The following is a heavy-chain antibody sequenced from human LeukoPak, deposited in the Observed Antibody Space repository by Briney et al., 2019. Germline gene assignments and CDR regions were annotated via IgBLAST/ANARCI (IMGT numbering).Heavy chain of an antibody. CDR1: GYTLTELS. CDR3: ARYYYDSSGYYVLDY. V-gene: IGHV1-46*03. Sequence: GASVKVSCKVSGYTLTELSMHWVRQAPGQGLEWMGIINPSGGSTSYAQKFQGRVTMTRDTSTSTVYMELSSLRSEDTAVYYCARYYYDSSGYYVLDYWGQGTLVTVSS. D-gene: IGHD3-22*01. CDR2: INPSGGST. J-gene: IGHJ4*02.